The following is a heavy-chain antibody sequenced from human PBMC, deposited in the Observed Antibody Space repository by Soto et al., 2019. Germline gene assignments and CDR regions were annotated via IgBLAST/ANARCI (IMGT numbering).Heavy chain of an antibody. CDR1: GFTFSNAW. J-gene: IGHJ3*01. CDR3: TTDSRLWWVVVAATQDAFDF. V-gene: IGHV3-15*01. D-gene: IGHD2-15*01. Sequence: GGSLRLSCAASGFTFSNAWMSWVRQAPGKGLEWVGRIKSKTDGGTTDYAAPVKGRFTISRDDSKNTLYLQMNSLKTEDTAVYYCTTDSRLWWVVVAATQDAFDFWGQGTLVTVAS. CDR2: IKSKTDGGTT.